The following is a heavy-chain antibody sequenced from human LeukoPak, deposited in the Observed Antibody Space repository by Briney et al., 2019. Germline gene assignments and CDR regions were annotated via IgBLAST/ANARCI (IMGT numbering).Heavy chain of an antibody. CDR2: ISGTGGST. D-gene: IGHD3-22*01. J-gene: IGHJ4*02. V-gene: IGHV3-23*01. CDR3: AKDAIGDSSGHDWWEFDY. CDR1: GFTFSSYA. Sequence: GGSLRLSCAASGFTFSSYAMSWVRQAPGKGLEWVAAISGTGGSTSYADSVKGRFTISRDNSKNTLYVQMNSLRAEDTAVYYCAKDAIGDSSGHDWWEFDYWGQGTLVTVSS.